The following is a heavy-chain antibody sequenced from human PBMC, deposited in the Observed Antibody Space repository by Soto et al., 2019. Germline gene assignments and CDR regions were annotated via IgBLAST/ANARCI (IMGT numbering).Heavy chain of an antibody. V-gene: IGHV1-2*02. Sequence: QVQLVQSGAEVKKPGASVKVSCKASGYTFTGYYMHWVRQAPGQGLEWMGWINPNSGGTNYAQKFQGRVTMTGDTSITPADRGRGRLRSDDTAVYYGARDRGGATKRGAFDIGGQGKMVPVSS. J-gene: IGHJ3*02. D-gene: IGHD3-16*01. CDR3: ARDRGGATKRGAFDI. CDR2: INPNSGGT. CDR1: GYTFTGYY.